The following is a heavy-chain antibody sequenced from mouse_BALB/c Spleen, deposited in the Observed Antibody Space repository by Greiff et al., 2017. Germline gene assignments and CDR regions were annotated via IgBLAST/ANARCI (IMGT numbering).Heavy chain of an antibody. D-gene: IGHD1-1*01. V-gene: IGHV2-9*02. Sequence: VKVVESGPGLVAPSQSLSITCTVSGFSLTSYGVHWVRQPPGKGLEWLGVIWAGGSTNYNSALMSRLSISKDNSKSQVFLKMNSLQTDDTAMYYCARLYGSRNWYFDVWGAGTTVTVSS. J-gene: IGHJ1*01. CDR2: IWAGGST. CDR3: ARLYGSRNWYFDV. CDR1: GFSLTSYG.